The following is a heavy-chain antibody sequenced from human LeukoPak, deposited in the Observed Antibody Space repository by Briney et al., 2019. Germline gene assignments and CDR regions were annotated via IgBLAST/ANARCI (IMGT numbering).Heavy chain of an antibody. CDR2: INHSGST. V-gene: IGHV4-34*01. CDR1: GGSFSGYY. D-gene: IGHD2-2*02. Sequence: PSETLSLTCAVYGGSFSGYYWSWIRQPPGKGLEWIGEINHSGSTNYNPSLKSRVTISVDTSKSQFSLKLSSVTAADTAVYYCARHTPGAYYYYYMDVWGKGTTVTVSS. CDR3: ARHTPGAYYYYYMDV. J-gene: IGHJ6*03.